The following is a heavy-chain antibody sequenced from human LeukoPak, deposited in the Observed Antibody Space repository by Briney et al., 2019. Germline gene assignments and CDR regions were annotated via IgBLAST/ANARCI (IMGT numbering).Heavy chain of an antibody. CDR2: ISYNARHE. V-gene: IGHV3-30*03. D-gene: IGHD2-2*01. J-gene: IGHJ4*02. CDR3: VRGGSPPTSTWSLDE. CDR1: GFTFNDYG. Sequence: GGSLRLSCAASGFTFNDYGMHWVRQAPGKGLEWVAVISYNARHEYYRDSVKGRFSISRDNSKNTVSLQIDSLTIEDTAFYYCVRGGSPPTSTWSLDEWGQGTLVSVSS.